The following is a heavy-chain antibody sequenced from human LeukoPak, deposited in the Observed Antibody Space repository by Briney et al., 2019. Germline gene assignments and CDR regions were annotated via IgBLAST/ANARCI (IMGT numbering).Heavy chain of an antibody. D-gene: IGHD4-23*01. CDR2: VIPIFCTA. CDR1: LGTLSRYA. J-gene: IGHJ6*03. Sequence: SSVPVSCQPSLGTLSRYAISWVRQAPGHGLEWVGGVIPIFCTANYAQKFHGRVTITADKSTSTAYMELSSLRSEDTAVYYCARSSVVELYYYYYMDVWGKGTTVTVSS. V-gene: IGHV1-69*06. CDR3: ARSSVVELYYYYYMDV.